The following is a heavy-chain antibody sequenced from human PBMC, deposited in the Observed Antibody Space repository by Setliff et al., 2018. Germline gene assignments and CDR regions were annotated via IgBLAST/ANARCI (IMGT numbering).Heavy chain of an antibody. CDR2: INPDGSEK. J-gene: IGHJ4*02. Sequence: PGGSLRLSCGASGFTYKNDWVSWVRQAPGKGLEWLASINPDGSEKYYVGSVKGRFTISRDNARNSLSLQMNSLRTEDTAVYYCFGAGTCSYWGQGTLVTVSS. CDR1: GFTYKNDW. CDR3: FGAGTCSY. D-gene: IGHD3-10*01. V-gene: IGHV3-7*01.